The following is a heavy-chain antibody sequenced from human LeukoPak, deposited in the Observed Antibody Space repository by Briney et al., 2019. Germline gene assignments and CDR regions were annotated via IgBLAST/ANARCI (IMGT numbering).Heavy chain of an antibody. CDR3: ARDRDSRGYYYPY. J-gene: IGHJ4*02. CDR2: IRDGGSST. V-gene: IGHV3-23*01. CDR1: GFTFSSYA. D-gene: IGHD3-22*01. Sequence: GGALRLSCAASGFTFSSYAMSWVRQAPGKGLEWVSAIRDGGSSTHYADSVKGRFTISRDNSKNTLYLQMNSLRAEDTAVYYCARDRDSRGYYYPYWGQGTLVTVSS.